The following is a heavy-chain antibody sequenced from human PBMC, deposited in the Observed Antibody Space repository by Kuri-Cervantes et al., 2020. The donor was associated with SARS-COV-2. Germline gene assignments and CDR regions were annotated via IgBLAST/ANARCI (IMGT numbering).Heavy chain of an antibody. Sequence: GESLKISCAASGFTFSSYGMHWVRQAPGKGLEWVAVIWYDGSNKYYADSVKGRFTISRDNSKNTLYLQMNSLRAEDTAVYYCEKDCSSTSCDDAFDIWGQGTMVTVSS. V-gene: IGHV3-33*06. CDR1: GFTFSSYG. CDR3: EKDCSSTSCDDAFDI. J-gene: IGHJ3*02. CDR2: IWYDGSNK. D-gene: IGHD2-2*01.